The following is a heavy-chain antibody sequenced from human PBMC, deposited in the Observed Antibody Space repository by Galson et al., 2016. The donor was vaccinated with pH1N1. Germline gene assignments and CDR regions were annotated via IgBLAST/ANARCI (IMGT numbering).Heavy chain of an antibody. CDR2: VDPANGGA. D-gene: IGHD1-26*01. CDR3: TRDLGRLRAN. Sequence: SVKVSCKASGYTFTRYYFHWVRQAPGQGLEWIGVVDPANGGATYAQKFQARLIMTRDTSTSTVYMELTSLKSDDTAVYYCTRDLGRLRANWGQGTLVIVSS. CDR1: GYTFTRYY. J-gene: IGHJ4*02. V-gene: IGHV1-46*03.